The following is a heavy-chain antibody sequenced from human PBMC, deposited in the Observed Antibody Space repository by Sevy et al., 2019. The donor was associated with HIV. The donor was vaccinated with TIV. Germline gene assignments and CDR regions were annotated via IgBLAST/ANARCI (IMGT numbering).Heavy chain of an antibody. J-gene: IGHJ4*02. CDR2: IYYSGST. CDR1: GGSISSSSYY. Sequence: SETLSLTCTVSGGSISSSSYYWGWIRQPPEKGLEWIGRIYYSGSTYYNPSLKSRVTISVDTSKNQFSLKLSSVTAADTAVYYCARQRVGAVAGEVDYWGQGTLVTVSS. V-gene: IGHV4-39*01. CDR3: ARQRVGAVAGEVDY. D-gene: IGHD6-19*01.